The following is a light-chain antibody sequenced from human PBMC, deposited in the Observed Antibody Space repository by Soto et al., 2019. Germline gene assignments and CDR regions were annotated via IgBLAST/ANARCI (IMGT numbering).Light chain of an antibody. CDR2: GAS. J-gene: IGKJ2*01. Sequence: EIVMTQSPATLSVSPGERATLSCRASQSVSSNLAWYQQKHGQAPRLLIYGASTRATRIPARFSGSGSGTEFTLTISSLQSEDFAVYYCQQYNNWPPMYTFGQGTKLEIK. V-gene: IGKV3-15*01. CDR3: QQYNNWPPMYT. CDR1: QSVSSN.